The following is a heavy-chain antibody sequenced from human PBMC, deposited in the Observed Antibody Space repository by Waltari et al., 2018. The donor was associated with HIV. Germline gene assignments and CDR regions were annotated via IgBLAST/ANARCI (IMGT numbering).Heavy chain of an antibody. CDR3: ARGGFYGSGSKVN. V-gene: IGHV3-7*04. CDR1: GVTFSSYW. CDR2: IKQDGSEK. J-gene: IGHJ4*02. Sequence: EVQLVESGGGLVQPGGSLRRSGAASGVTFSSYWLSWFGQAPGKGRGWVANIKQDGSEKYYVDSVNGRFTISRDNAENSLYLQMNSLRAEDTAVYYCARGGFYGSGSKVNWGQGTLVTVSS. D-gene: IGHD3-10*01.